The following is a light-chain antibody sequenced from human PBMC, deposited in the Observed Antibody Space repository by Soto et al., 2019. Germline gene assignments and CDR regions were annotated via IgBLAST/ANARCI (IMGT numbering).Light chain of an antibody. CDR2: DAS. V-gene: IGKV1-5*01. CDR3: QQYNSYPLT. CDR1: QSISSW. J-gene: IGKJ4*01. Sequence: DIQMTQSPSTLSASVGDRVTITCRASQSISSWLAWYQQKPGKAPKLLIYDASSWESGVPSRFSGSGSGTEVTLTISSLQPDDFATYYCQQYNSYPLTLGGGTKVEIK.